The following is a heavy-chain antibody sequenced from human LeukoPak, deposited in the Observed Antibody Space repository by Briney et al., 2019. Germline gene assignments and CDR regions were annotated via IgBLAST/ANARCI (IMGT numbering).Heavy chain of an antibody. V-gene: IGHV4-38-2*02. D-gene: IGHD2-15*01. CDR1: GYSISSGYY. CDR2: IYRSGST. J-gene: IGHJ6*04. CDR3: ARDHIVVANYYFYYYGMDV. Sequence: SETLSLTCAVSGYSISSGYYWGWIRQPPGKGLEWIGSIYRSGSTYYNPSLKSRVTISVNTSKTQFSLKLSSVTAADTAVYYCARDHIVVANYYFYYYGMDVWGKGTTVTVSS.